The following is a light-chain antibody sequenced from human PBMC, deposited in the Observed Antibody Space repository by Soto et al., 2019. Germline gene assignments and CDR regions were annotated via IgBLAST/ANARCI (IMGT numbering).Light chain of an antibody. CDR2: GAS. CDR1: QSVSSN. Sequence: EIVMTQSPATLSVSPGERATLSCRASQSVSSNLAWYQQKPGQAPRLLIYGASTRATGIPVRFSGSGSGTEFTLTISSLHSEDFAVYYCHQYNNWPPWTFGQGTKVDIK. V-gene: IGKV3-15*01. J-gene: IGKJ1*01. CDR3: HQYNNWPPWT.